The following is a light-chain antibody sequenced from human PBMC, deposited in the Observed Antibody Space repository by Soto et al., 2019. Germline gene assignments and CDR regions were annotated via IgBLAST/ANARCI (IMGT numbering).Light chain of an antibody. CDR3: AAWDDSLDGYV. CDR1: RSNIGSNN. CDR2: NNH. V-gene: IGLV1-44*01. J-gene: IGLJ1*01. Sequence: QSVLTQPPSASGIPGQRVTISCSGSRSNIGSNNVNWYQQLPGTAPRLLTFNNHLRPSGVPDRFSGSKSGTSASLAISGLQSEDERHYYCAAWDDSLDGYVFGTGTKVTVL.